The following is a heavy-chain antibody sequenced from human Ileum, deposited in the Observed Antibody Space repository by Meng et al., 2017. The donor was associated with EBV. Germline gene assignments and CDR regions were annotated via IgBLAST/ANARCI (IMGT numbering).Heavy chain of an antibody. CDR3: ATGVADFEY. CDR1: GYTFTSYD. CDR2: MNPNRGTT. Sequence: LVQSGAEVKKPGAPVKASCKASGYTFTSYDINWVRQGTGQGLEWMGWMNPNRGTTGYAQKFQGRVTMTRNISKSTAYMDLSSLRSEDTVVYYCATGVADFEYWGQGTLVTVSS. J-gene: IGHJ4*02. D-gene: IGHD6-19*01. V-gene: IGHV1-8*01.